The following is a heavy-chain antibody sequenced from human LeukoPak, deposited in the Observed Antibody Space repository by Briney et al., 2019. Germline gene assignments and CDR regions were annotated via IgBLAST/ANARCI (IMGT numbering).Heavy chain of an antibody. J-gene: IGHJ4*02. CDR3: ARHIDWSFDY. CDR2: IRQDGNAK. Sequence: GGSLRLSCEASTFTFSSYWMSWVRQAPGKGLQWIANIRQDGNAKYYVDSVKGRFTISRDNARNSLYLQMSSLRAEDTAVYYCARHIDWSFDYWGQGTLVTVSS. CDR1: TFTFSSYW. V-gene: IGHV3-7*03. D-gene: IGHD3-9*01.